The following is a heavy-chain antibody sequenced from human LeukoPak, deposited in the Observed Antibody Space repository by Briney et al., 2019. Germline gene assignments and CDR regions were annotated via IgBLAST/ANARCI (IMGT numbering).Heavy chain of an antibody. Sequence: GGSLRLSCAASGFTVSSNYMSWVRQAPGKGLEWVSVIYSGGSTYYADSVKGRFTISRDNSKNTLYLQMNSLRAEDTAVYYCARGAPVLRYFDWLPYFDYWGQGTLVTVSS. CDR1: GFTVSSNY. V-gene: IGHV3-53*01. CDR2: IYSGGST. J-gene: IGHJ4*02. D-gene: IGHD3-9*01. CDR3: ARGAPVLRYFDWLPYFDY.